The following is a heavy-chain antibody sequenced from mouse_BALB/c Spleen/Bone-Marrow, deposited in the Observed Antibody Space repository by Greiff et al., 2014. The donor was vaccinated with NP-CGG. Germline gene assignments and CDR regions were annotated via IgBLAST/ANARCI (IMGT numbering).Heavy chain of an antibody. V-gene: IGHV1S81*02. CDR1: GYTFTSYY. CDR2: INPSNGGT. J-gene: IGHJ4*01. Sequence: QVQLQQSGAELVKPGASVKLSCKASGYTFTSYYMYWVKQRPGKGLEWFGEINPSNGGTNFNEKFKNKATLTVDKSSSTAYMQLSSLTSEDSAVYYCSRGRRDALDYWGQGTSVTVSS. CDR3: SRGRRDALDY.